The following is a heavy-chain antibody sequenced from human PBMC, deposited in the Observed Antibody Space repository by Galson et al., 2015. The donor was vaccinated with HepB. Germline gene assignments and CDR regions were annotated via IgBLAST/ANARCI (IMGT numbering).Heavy chain of an antibody. Sequence: SLRLSCAASGFTFSSYGMHWVRQAPGKGLEWVAVIWYDRSNKYYADSVKGRFTISRDNSKNTLYLQMNSLRAEDTAVYYCARVPPATPEGRYYYYYMDVWGKGTTVT. CDR3: ARVPPATPEGRYYYYYMDV. D-gene: IGHD1-14*01. CDR1: GFTFSSYG. CDR2: IWYDRSNK. V-gene: IGHV3-33*01. J-gene: IGHJ6*03.